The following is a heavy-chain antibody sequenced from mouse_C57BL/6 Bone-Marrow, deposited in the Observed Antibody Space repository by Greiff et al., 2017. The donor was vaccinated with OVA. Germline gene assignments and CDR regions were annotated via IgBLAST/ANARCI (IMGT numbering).Heavy chain of an antibody. CDR2: ISDGGSYT. J-gene: IGHJ4*01. V-gene: IGHV5-4*03. Sequence: EVKLVESGGGLVKPGGSLKLSCAASGFTFSSYAMSWVRQTPEKRLEWVATISDGGSYTYYPDNVKGRFTISRDNAKNNLYLQMSHLKSEDTAMYYCARGGYGSSYAMDYWGQGTSVTVSS. D-gene: IGHD1-1*01. CDR1: GFTFSSYA. CDR3: ARGGYGSSYAMDY.